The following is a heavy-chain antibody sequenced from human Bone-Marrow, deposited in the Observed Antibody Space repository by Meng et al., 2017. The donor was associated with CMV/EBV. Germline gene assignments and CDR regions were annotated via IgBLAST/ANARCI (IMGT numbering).Heavy chain of an antibody. CDR1: GFTVSSNY. CDR2: ISYDGSNK. D-gene: IGHD3-16*01. V-gene: IGHV3-30*03. J-gene: IGHJ6*02. CDR3: ARGGGPHYYYGMDV. Sequence: LSLTCAASGFTVSSNYMSWVRQAPGKGLEWVAVISYDGSNKYYADSVKGRFTISRDNSKNTLYLQMNSLRAEDTAVYYCARGGGPHYYYGMDVWGQGTTVTVSS.